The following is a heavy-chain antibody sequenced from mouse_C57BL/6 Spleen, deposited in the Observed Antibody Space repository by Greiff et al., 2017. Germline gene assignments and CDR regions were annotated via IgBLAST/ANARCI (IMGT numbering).Heavy chain of an antibody. V-gene: IGHV5-6*01. CDR1: GFTFSSYG. Sequence: EVKVVESGGDLVKPGGSLKLSCAASGFTFSSYGMSWVRQTPDKRLEWVATISSGGSYTYYPDSVKGRFTISRDNAKNTLYLQMSSLKSEDTAMYYCARHIYYGSSYVYAMDYWGQGTSVTVSS. J-gene: IGHJ4*01. D-gene: IGHD1-1*01. CDR3: ARHIYYGSSYVYAMDY. CDR2: ISSGGSYT.